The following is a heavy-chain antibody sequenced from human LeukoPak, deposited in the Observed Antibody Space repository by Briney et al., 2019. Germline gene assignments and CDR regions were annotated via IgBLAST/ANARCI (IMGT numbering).Heavy chain of an antibody. CDR2: IIPIFGTA. D-gene: IGHD6-13*01. V-gene: IGHV1-69*05. J-gene: IGHJ4*02. CDR3: ATSPTMAPAGTGDY. Sequence: SVKVSCKASGGTFSSYAISWVRQAPGQGLEWMGGIIPIFGTANYAQKFQGRVTITTDESTSTAYMELSSLRSEDTAVYYCATSPTMAPAGTGDYWGQGTLVTVSS. CDR1: GGTFSSYA.